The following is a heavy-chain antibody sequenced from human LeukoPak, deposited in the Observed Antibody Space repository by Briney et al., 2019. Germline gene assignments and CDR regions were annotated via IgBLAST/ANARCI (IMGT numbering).Heavy chain of an antibody. Sequence: GESLKISCKGSGYGFTNYWIGWVRQMPGKGLEWMGSMYPGDSDTRYSPSFQGQVTISADKSINTAYLQWNTLRASDTAIYYCTRHPRGSGTYPVDYWGQGTLVTVSS. V-gene: IGHV5-51*01. J-gene: IGHJ4*02. CDR1: GYGFTNYW. D-gene: IGHD3-10*01. CDR3: TRHPRGSGTYPVDY. CDR2: MYPGDSDT.